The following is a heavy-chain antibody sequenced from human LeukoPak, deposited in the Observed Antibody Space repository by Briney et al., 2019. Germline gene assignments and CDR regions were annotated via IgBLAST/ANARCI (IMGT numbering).Heavy chain of an antibody. CDR3: ARVEGPSVFGVVDY. V-gene: IGHV1-18*01. D-gene: IGHD3-3*01. CDR2: ISAYNGDT. CDR1: GYTFSSHG. J-gene: IGHJ4*02. Sequence: ASVKVSCKASGYTFSSHGNIWVRQAPGQGLEWMGWISAYNGDTNYAQKFQGRVTMTTDTSTSTAYMEVRNLRSDDTAVYYCARVEGPSVFGVVDYWGQGTLVTVSS.